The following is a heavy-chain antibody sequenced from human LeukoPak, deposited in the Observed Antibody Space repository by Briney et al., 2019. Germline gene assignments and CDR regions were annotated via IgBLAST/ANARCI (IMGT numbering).Heavy chain of an antibody. CDR3: ARYGYYGSGSYYNWFDP. V-gene: IGHV3-66*01. Sequence: GSLRLSCAASGFTVSSNYMSWVRQAPGKGLEWVSVIYSGGSTYYADSVKGRFTISRDNSKNTLYLQMNSLRAEDTAVYYCARYGYYGSGSYYNWFDPWGQGTLVTVSS. CDR2: IYSGGST. CDR1: GFTVSSNY. J-gene: IGHJ5*02. D-gene: IGHD3-10*01.